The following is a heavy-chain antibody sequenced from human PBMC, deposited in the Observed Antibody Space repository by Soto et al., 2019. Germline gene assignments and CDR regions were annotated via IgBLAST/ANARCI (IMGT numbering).Heavy chain of an antibody. CDR3: AREKITGTIDTCDI. D-gene: IGHD1-20*01. CDR1: GFTFSSYW. V-gene: IGHV3-7*03. Sequence: GGSLRLSCAASGFTFSSYWMSWVRQAPGKGLEWVANIKQDGSEKYYVDSVKGRFTISRDNAKNSLYLQMNSLRAEDTAVYYCAREKITGTIDTCDIRGQVTRVTVS. CDR2: IKQDGSEK. J-gene: IGHJ3*02.